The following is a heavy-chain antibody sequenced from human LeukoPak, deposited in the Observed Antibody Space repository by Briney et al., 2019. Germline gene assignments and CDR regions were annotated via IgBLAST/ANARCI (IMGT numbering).Heavy chain of an antibody. V-gene: IGHV4-39*07. CDR2: IYYSGNT. J-gene: IGHJ4*02. D-gene: IGHD3-22*01. CDR3: ASLDYYYDSSGPTPDY. CDR1: GVSISSSNSY. Sequence: PSETLSLTCTVSGVSISSSNSYWGWIRQPPGKGLEWIGSIYYSGNTYYNASLKSQVSISIDTSKNQFSLKLSSVTAADTAVYYCASLDYYYDSSGPTPDYWGQGTLVTVSS.